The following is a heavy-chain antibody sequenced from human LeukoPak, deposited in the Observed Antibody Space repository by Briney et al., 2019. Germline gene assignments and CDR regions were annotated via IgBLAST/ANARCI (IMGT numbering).Heavy chain of an antibody. CDR2: ISSSGSTI. J-gene: IGHJ6*02. V-gene: IGHV3-48*03. D-gene: IGHD2-21*02. CDR3: ARDLIPVTGWSTSYYYYYGMDV. CDR1: GFTFSSYE. Sequence: GGSLRLSCAASGFTFSSYEMNWVRQAPGKGREWVSYISSSGSTIYYADSVKGRFTISRDNAKNSLYLQMNSLRAEDTAVYYCARDLIPVTGWSTSYYYYYGMDVWGQGTTVTVSS.